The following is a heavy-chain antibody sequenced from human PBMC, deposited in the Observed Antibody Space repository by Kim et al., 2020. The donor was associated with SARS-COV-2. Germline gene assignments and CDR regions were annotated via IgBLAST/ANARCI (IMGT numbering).Heavy chain of an antibody. J-gene: IGHJ4*02. Sequence: AQKLQGRVTMTTDTSTSTAYMELRSLRSDDTAVYYCARDTAWYQLYYFDYWGQGTLVTVSS. V-gene: IGHV1-18*01. D-gene: IGHD2-2*01. CDR3: ARDTAWYQLYYFDY.